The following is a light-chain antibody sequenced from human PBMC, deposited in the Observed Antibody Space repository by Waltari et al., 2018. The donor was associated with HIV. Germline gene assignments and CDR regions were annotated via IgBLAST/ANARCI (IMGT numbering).Light chain of an antibody. J-gene: IGLJ3*02. CDR2: DDS. Sequence: SHVLTQPPSVSVAPGKTATITCGGNNIGSKNVHWYQQKQGQAPVLVIYDDSDRPSGIPERFSGSNSGNTATLTISRVEDGDEADYYCQVWDNSSDHPVFGGGTKLTVL. CDR3: QVWDNSSDHPV. CDR1: NIGSKN. V-gene: IGLV3-21*04.